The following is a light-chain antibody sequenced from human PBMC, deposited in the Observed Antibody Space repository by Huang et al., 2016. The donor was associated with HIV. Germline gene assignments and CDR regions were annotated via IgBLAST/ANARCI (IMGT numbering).Light chain of an antibody. V-gene: IGKV1-5*03. CDR2: TAS. J-gene: IGKJ5*01. CDR3: QQYNSYSMT. Sequence: DIQMTQSPSTLSASVGDRVTITCRASQSSSTWLAWYQQKPGQAPKFLISTASSLQSGVPSRFSGSGSGTEFTLTISSLQPDDFATYYCQQYNSYSMTFGQGTRLDVK. CDR1: QSSSTW.